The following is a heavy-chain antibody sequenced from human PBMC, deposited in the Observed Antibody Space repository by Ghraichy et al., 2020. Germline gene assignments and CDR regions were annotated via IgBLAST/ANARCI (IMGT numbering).Heavy chain of an antibody. CDR3: AKDKGAAGTNYYYYGMDV. CDR2: ISAGGSVT. D-gene: IGHD6-13*01. CDR1: GFTFDNYA. Sequence: GGSLRLSCAASGFTFDNYAMNWVRQAPGKGLEWVSAISAGGSVTFYADSVKGRFTISRDNSKKTLYLQLNTLRAEDTAIYYCAKDKGAAGTNYYYYGMDVWGQGTAVTVS. V-gene: IGHV3-23*01. J-gene: IGHJ6*02.